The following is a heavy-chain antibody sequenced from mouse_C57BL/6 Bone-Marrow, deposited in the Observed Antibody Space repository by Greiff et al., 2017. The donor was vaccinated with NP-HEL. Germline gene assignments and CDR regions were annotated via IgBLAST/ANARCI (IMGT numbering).Heavy chain of an antibody. Sequence: VQLQQSGTVLARPGASVKMSCKTSGYTFTSYWMHWVKQRPGQGLEWIGAIYPGNSDTSYNQKFKGKAKLTAVTSASTAYMELSSLTTEDSAVYYCTRSGVVATRAWFAYWGQGTLVTVSA. CDR1: GYTFTSYW. CDR2: IYPGNSDT. J-gene: IGHJ3*01. D-gene: IGHD1-1*01. CDR3: TRSGVVATRAWFAY. V-gene: IGHV1-5*01.